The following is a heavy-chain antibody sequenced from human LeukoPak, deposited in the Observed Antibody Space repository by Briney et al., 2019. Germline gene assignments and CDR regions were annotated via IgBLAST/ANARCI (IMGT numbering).Heavy chain of an antibody. CDR2: IYTSGST. J-gene: IGHJ4*02. Sequence: SETLSLTCTVSGGSIGSFYWSWIRQPAGKGLEWIGRIYTSGSTNYNPSLRSRVTISVDTSKNQFSLKLSSVTAADTAVYYCARHSRSPEAPFDYWGQGTLVTVSS. V-gene: IGHV4-4*07. CDR3: ARHSRSPEAPFDY. CDR1: GGSIGSFY. D-gene: IGHD1-14*01.